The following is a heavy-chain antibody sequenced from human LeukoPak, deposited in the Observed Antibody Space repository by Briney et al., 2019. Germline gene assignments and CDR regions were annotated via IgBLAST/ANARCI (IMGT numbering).Heavy chain of an antibody. CDR2: ITPSGGT. J-gene: IGHJ4*02. CDR1: GYTFTSYA. D-gene: IGHD5-24*01. V-gene: IGHV1-2*02. CDR3: ARDRYGDGFAHFDS. Sequence: ASVKVSCTASGYTFTSYAMHWVRQAPGQGLEWMGWITPSGGTNYPQKFQCRGAITRDTSITNAYMDLRRLKSDAPAVYYCARDRYGDGFAHFDSWGKGALVTVSS.